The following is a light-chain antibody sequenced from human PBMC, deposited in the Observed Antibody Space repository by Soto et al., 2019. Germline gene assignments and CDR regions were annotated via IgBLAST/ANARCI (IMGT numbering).Light chain of an antibody. CDR2: AAS. CDR1: QGISSY. J-gene: IGKJ1*01. Sequence: AIRMTQSPSSFSASTGDRVTITCRASQGISSYLAWYQQKPGKAPKLLIYAASTVQSGVPSRFSGSGSGKDFTLTISCLQSEDFATYYCQQYYSYPRTFGQGTKVEIK. CDR3: QQYYSYPRT. V-gene: IGKV1-8*01.